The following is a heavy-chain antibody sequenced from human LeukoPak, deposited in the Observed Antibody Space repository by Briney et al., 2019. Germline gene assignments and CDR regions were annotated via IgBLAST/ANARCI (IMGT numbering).Heavy chain of an antibody. Sequence: GGSLRLSCAASGFTFSPYSMNWVRQAPGKGLEWVSYISSSSNYIYYADSVKGRFTVSGDNAKNSLYLQMNSLRAEDTAVYYCARDVGHCSGGSCYGGRELDCWGQGTLVTVSS. V-gene: IGHV3-21*01. CDR2: ISSSSNYI. J-gene: IGHJ4*02. CDR3: ARDVGHCSGGSCYGGRELDC. D-gene: IGHD2-15*01. CDR1: GFTFSPYS.